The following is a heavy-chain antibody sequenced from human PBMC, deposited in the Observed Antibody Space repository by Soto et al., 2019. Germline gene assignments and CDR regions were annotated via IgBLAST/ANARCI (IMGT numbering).Heavy chain of an antibody. CDR1: GFTFDDYA. Sequence: DVQLVESGGGLVQPGRSLRLSCAASGFTFDDYAMHWVRQAPGKGLEWVSGISWNSGSIGYADSVKGRFTISRDNAKNSLYLQMNSLRAEDTALYYCAKAVDYDSSGYYPIDYWGQGTLVTVSS. D-gene: IGHD3-22*01. V-gene: IGHV3-9*01. CDR3: AKAVDYDSSGYYPIDY. J-gene: IGHJ4*02. CDR2: ISWNSGSI.